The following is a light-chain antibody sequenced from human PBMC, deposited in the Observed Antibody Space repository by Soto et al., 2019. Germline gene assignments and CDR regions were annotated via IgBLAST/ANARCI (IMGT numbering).Light chain of an antibody. CDR2: GAS. J-gene: IGKJ1*01. CDR3: QQYGSSSWT. V-gene: IGKV3-20*01. Sequence: EIVLTQSPGTLSLSPGERATLSCRASQSVSSSYFAWYQQRFGQAPRLLIYGASSRATGIRDRFSGSGSGTDFTLTISRLEPEDFAVCYCQQYGSSSWTFGQGTKVDIK. CDR1: QSVSSSY.